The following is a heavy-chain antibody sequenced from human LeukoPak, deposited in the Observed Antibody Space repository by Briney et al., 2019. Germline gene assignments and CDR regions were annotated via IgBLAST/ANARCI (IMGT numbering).Heavy chain of an antibody. CDR1: GYTFSGYY. CDR3: ARDGDGYNLGY. CDR2: PNPNSGGT. Sequence: GASVKVSCKASGYTFSGYYLQWVRQAPGQGLEWMGWPNPNSGGTNYAQKFQGRVTMTRDTSISTAYMELTRLGSDDTAVYYCARDGDGYNLGYWGQGTLVTVSS. D-gene: IGHD5-24*01. J-gene: IGHJ4*02. V-gene: IGHV1-2*02.